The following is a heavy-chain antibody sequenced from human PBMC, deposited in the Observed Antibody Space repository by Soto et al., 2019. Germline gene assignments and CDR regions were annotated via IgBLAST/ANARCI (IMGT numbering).Heavy chain of an antibody. CDR1: GFTLRNYD. Sequence: EVQLVESGGGLVQPGGSLRLSCAASGFTLRNYDMNWVRQAPGKGLEWVSYISTSSSPIYYADSVKGRFTISRDNAKNSLHLQMNSLRAEDTAVYYCASEVGPTPVDLWGQGTLVTVSS. CDR2: ISTSSSPI. CDR3: ASEVGPTPVDL. J-gene: IGHJ5*02. D-gene: IGHD1-26*01. V-gene: IGHV3-48*01.